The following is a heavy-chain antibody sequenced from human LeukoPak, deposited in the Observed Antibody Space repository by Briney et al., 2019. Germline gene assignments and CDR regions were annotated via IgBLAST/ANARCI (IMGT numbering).Heavy chain of an antibody. J-gene: IGHJ6*03. Sequence: SETLSLTCTVSGDSISENYWSWIRQPAGKGLECVGRIYPNGNANYNPSLQSRVTMSLDTSKSQLSLKLSSVTAADTAIYYCARIRYTDYYFYMDVWGKGTTVTVSS. CDR3: ARIRYTDYYFYMDV. CDR1: GDSISENY. V-gene: IGHV4-4*07. CDR2: IYPNGNA. D-gene: IGHD1-1*01.